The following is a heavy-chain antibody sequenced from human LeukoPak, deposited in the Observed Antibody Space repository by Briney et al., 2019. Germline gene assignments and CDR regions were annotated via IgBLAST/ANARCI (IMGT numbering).Heavy chain of an antibody. CDR1: GGSINSFY. J-gene: IGHJ5*02. CDR3: ARGGNWFDP. CDR2: IYSSGRT. V-gene: IGHV4-4*07. D-gene: IGHD3-10*01. Sequence: PSETLSLTCTVSGGSINSFYWSWIRQPAGKGLEWIGRIYSSGRTNYNPSLTGRVTLSVDASKSQFSLKLTSVTAADTAVYFCARGGNWFDPWGQGTVVSVSS.